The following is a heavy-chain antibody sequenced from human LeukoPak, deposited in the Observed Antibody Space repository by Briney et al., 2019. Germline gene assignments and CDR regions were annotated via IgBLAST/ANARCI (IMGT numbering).Heavy chain of an antibody. CDR2: IWYDGSNK. J-gene: IGHJ4*02. D-gene: IGHD1-26*01. CDR1: GFTFSSYG. V-gene: IGHV3-33*01. Sequence: GRSLTLSCAASGFTFSSYGMHWVRQPPGKGLEWVAVIWYDGSNKYYADTVKGRFTISRDNSKNTLYLQMNSLRAEDTAVYYCARAQIEWELSTYLDYWGQGTLVTVSS. CDR3: ARAQIEWELSTYLDY.